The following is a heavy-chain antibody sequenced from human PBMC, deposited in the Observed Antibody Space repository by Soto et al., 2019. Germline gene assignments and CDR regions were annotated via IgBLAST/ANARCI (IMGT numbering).Heavy chain of an antibody. J-gene: IGHJ5*02. CDR2: IYHSGST. V-gene: IGHV4-30-2*01. D-gene: IGHD2-15*01. Sequence: QLQLQESGSGLVKPSQTLSLTCAVSGGSISSGGYSWSWIRQPPGKGLEWIGYIYHSGSTYYNPSLKSRVTISVDRSKNQFSLKLSSVTAADTAVYYCARASRGGCSGGSCYGRWFDPWGQGTLVTVSS. CDR3: ARASRGGCSGGSCYGRWFDP. CDR1: GGSISSGGYS.